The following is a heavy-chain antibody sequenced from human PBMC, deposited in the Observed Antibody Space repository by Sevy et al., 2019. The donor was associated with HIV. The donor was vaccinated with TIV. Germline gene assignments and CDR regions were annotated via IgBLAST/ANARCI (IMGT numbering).Heavy chain of an antibody. V-gene: IGHV1-2*02. CDR2: INANNGGT. Sequence: ASVKVSCKSSGYTFTGYYMHWVRQAPGQGLEWMGWINANNGGTNYAQRFQGRVTMTWDTSITTAYMELSRLTSDYTAVYYCTRQDSSASDIWGQGTVVTVSS. J-gene: IGHJ3*02. CDR3: TRQDSSASDI. D-gene: IGHD2-15*01. CDR1: GYTFTGYY.